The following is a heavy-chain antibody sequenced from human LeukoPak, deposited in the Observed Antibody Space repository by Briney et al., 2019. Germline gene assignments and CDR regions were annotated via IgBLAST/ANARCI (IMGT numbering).Heavy chain of an antibody. J-gene: IGHJ6*02. CDR1: GGSFSGYY. D-gene: IGHD5-12*01. CDR2: INHSGST. V-gene: IGHV4-34*01. CDR3: ASHKVWGYDVRSHYYYYYGMDV. Sequence: SETLSLTCAVYGGSFSGYYWSWIRQPPGKGLEWIGEINHSGSTNYNPSLKSRVTVSVDTSKNQFSLKLGSVTAADTAVYYCASHKVWGYDVRSHYYYYYGMDVWGQGTTVTVSS.